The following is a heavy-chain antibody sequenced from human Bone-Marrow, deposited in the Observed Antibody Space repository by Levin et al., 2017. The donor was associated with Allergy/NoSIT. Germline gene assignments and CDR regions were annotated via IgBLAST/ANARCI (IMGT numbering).Heavy chain of an antibody. CDR3: AHRSGSHIPTRSWLDP. CDR2: IYWDDDK. D-gene: IGHD1-26*01. Sequence: SGPTLVKPTQTLTLTCTFSGFSLSTSGVGVDWIRQSPGKALEWLALIYWDDDKRYSPSLKTRLTITKDISKNLVVLKMTNMDPLDTATYYCAHRSGSHIPTRSWLDPWGQGILVTVSS. CDR1: GFSLSTSGVG. V-gene: IGHV2-5*02. J-gene: IGHJ5*02.